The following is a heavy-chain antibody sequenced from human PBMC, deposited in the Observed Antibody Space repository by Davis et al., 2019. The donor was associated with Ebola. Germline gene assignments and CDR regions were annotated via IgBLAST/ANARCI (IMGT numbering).Heavy chain of an antibody. Sequence: GESLKISCAASGFTFSSSAMHWVRQAPGKGLEWVAIISYDGSNKDYADSVEGRFTISRDNSKNTLYLQMNSLRAEDTAVYYCAKDGRFLEWLLLDYWGQGTLVTVSS. D-gene: IGHD3-3*01. CDR2: ISYDGSNK. CDR1: GFTFSSSA. CDR3: AKDGRFLEWLLLDY. V-gene: IGHV3-30*04. J-gene: IGHJ4*02.